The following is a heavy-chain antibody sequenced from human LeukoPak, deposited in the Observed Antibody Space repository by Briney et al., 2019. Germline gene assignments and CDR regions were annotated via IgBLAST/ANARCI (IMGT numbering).Heavy chain of an antibody. CDR1: SYSISSGYY. D-gene: IGHD1-26*01. CDR3: ARLGVGATFFEF. J-gene: IGHJ4*02. CDR2: IYHSGGT. Sequence: PSETLSLTCAVSSYSISSGYYWGWIRQPPGKRLEWIGNIYHSGGTSYNPSLRSRVTISVDTSRNQFSLKMSSVTAAYTAVNFCARLGVGATFFEFWGQGTLVTVSS. V-gene: IGHV4-38-2*01.